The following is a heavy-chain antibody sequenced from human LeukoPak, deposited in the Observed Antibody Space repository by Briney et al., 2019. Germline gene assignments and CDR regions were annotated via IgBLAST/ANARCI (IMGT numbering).Heavy chain of an antibody. CDR2: IYHSGST. V-gene: IGHV4-59*01. CDR3: ARGGAARLHFQN. J-gene: IGHJ1*01. CDR1: GGSISTYY. D-gene: IGHD6-6*01. Sequence: PETLSLTCTVSGGSISTYYWNWIRQPPGKGLEWIGYIYHSGSTNYNPSLQSRVTISVDTSKNQFSLNLNSVTAADTAVYYCARGGAARLHFQNWGQGTLVTVSS.